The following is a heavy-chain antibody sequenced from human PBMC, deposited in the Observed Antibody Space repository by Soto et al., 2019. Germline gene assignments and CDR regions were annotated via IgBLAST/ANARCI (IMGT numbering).Heavy chain of an antibody. CDR1: GGSISSYY. CDR3: ARAGFLVPAAIYDMDV. J-gene: IGHJ6*03. CDR2: IYYSGST. V-gene: IGHV4-59*01. D-gene: IGHD2-2*01. Sequence: SETLFLTCTVSGGSISSYYWSWIRQPPGKGLEWIGYIYYSGSTNYNPSLKSRVTISVDTSKNQFSLKLSSVTAADTAVYYCARAGFLVPAAIYDMDVWGKGTTVTVSS.